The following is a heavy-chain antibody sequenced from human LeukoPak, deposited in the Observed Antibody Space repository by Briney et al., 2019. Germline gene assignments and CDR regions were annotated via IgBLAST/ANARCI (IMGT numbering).Heavy chain of an antibody. CDR2: INPSGGST. V-gene: IGHV1-46*01. CDR1: GYTFTSYY. J-gene: IGHJ5*02. Sequence: ASVKVSCKASGYTFTSYYMHWVRQAPGQGLEWMGIINPSGGSTSYAQKFQGRVTMTRDTSTSAVYMELSSLRSEDTAVYYCARGDSGSYYDYWFDPWGQGTLVTVSS. CDR3: ARGDSGSYYDYWFDP. D-gene: IGHD1-26*01.